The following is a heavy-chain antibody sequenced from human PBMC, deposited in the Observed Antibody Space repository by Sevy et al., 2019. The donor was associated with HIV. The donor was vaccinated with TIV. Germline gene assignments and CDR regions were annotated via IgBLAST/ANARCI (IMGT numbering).Heavy chain of an antibody. CDR3: AKNHYELVSYFEH. J-gene: IGHJ1*01. CDR2: ISGSGGTK. V-gene: IGHV3-23*01. D-gene: IGHD3-22*01. Sequence: GGSLRLSCAVSGFTFRSYWMSWVRQAPGKGLEWVASISGSGGTKYYAGSVRGRFSISRDDSEDTVYLQMSSLRAEDTAVYYCAKNHYELVSYFEHWGQGTLVTVSS. CDR1: GFTFRSYW.